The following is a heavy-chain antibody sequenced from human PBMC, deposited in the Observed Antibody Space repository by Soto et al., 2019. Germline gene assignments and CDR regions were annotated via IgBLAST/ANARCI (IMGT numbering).Heavy chain of an antibody. CDR2: IIPIFGTA. CDR3: ARHVPAAGYYYGMDV. D-gene: IGHD2-2*01. Sequence: QVQLVQSGAEVKKPGSSVKVSCKASGGTFSSYAISWVRQAPGQGLEWMGGIIPIFGTANYAQKFQGRVTISADVSSSTAYMELSSLRSEDTAVYYCARHVPAAGYYYGMDVWGQGTTVTVSS. J-gene: IGHJ6*02. CDR1: GGTFSSYA. V-gene: IGHV1-69*12.